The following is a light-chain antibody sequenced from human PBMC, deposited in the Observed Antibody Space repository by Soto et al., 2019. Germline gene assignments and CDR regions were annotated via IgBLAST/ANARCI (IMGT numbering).Light chain of an antibody. CDR3: QETHTSGT. CDR1: QSIRGY. V-gene: IGKV1-39*01. J-gene: IGKJ2*01. CDR2: GGT. Sequence: DIQMTQSPSSLSASVGDRVTITCRASQSIRGYVSWHQQKPGKAPNLLIYGGTSLQSGVPSRFSGSGSGTDFTLTIASLLPEDFATYFCQETHTSGTFGQGTKLEV.